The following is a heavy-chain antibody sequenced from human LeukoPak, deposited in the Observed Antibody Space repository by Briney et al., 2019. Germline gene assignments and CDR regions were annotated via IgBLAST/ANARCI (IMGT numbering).Heavy chain of an antibody. V-gene: IGHV4-34*01. J-gene: IGHJ4*02. CDR1: GFTFSSYS. D-gene: IGHD3-3*01. CDR2: INHSGST. CDR3: ARAPYDFWSGYYASEGTYFDY. Sequence: GSLRLSCAASGFTFSSYSMNWVRQPPGKGLEWIGEINHSGSTNYNPSLKSRVTISVDTSKNQFSLKLSSVTAADTAVYYCARAPYDFWSGYYASEGTYFDYWGQGTLVTVSS.